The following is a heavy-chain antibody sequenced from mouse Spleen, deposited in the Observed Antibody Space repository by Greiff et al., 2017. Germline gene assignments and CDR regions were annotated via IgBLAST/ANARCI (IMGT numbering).Heavy chain of an antibody. J-gene: IGHJ2*01. Sequence: DVMLVESGGDLVKPGGSLKLSCAASGFTFSSYGMSWVRQTPDKRLEWVATISSGGSYTYYPDSVKGRFTISRDNAKNTLYLQMSSLKSEDTAMYYCARGAQVLDYWGQGTTLTVSS. V-gene: IGHV5-6*02. CDR3: ARGAQVLDY. D-gene: IGHD3-2*02. CDR2: ISSGGSYT. CDR1: GFTFSSYG.